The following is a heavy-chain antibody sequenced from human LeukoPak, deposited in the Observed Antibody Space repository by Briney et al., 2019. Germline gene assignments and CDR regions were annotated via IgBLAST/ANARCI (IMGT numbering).Heavy chain of an antibody. D-gene: IGHD3-10*01. CDR1: GYSFTSYW. Sequence: GESLKISCKGSGYSFTSYWIGWVRRMPGKGLEWMGIIFPGDSDTRYRPSFQGQVTISADKSISTAYLQWSSLKASDTAMYYCARRRYGSGSPSPHFDYWGQGTLVTVSS. CDR3: ARRRYGSGSPSPHFDY. J-gene: IGHJ4*02. V-gene: IGHV5-51*01. CDR2: IFPGDSDT.